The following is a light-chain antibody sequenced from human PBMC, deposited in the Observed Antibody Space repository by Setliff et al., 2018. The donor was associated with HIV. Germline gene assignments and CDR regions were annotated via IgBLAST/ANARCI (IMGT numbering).Light chain of an antibody. Sequence: QSALTQPASVSGSPGQSITISCTGTSSDVGSYNCVSWYQQHPGKAPKLMIYDVTKRPSGVSSRFSGSRSGNTASLTISGLQTEVEADYYCCSYGGSNRVWVFGGG. J-gene: IGLJ3*02. V-gene: IGLV2-23*02. CDR2: DVT. CDR3: CSYGGSNRVWV. CDR1: SSDVGSYNC.